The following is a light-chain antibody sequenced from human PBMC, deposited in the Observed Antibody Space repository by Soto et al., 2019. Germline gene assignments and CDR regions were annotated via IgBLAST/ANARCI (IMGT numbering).Light chain of an antibody. CDR3: SSFASSNTWV. CDR2: EVT. V-gene: IGLV2-8*01. Sequence: QSALTQPPSSSGSPGQSVTISCTGPSSDVGAYNYVSWYQQHAGKAPKLVIYEVTKRPSGVPDRFSGSKSANTASLTVSGLQAEDEADYYCSSFASSNTWVFGGGPKVTVL. J-gene: IGLJ3*02. CDR1: SSDVGAYNY.